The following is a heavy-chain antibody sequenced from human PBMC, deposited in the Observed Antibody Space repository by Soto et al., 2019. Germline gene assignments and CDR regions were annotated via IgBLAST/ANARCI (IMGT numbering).Heavy chain of an antibody. Sequence: GGSLRLSCAASGFTFSSYGMHWVRQAPGKGLEWVAVISYDGSNKYYADSVKGRFTISRDNSKNTLYLQVNSLRAEDTAVYYCAKDTRRAARPGDYYYYYGMDVWGQGTTVTVSS. J-gene: IGHJ6*02. V-gene: IGHV3-30*18. CDR2: ISYDGSNK. CDR3: AKDTRRAARPGDYYYYYGMDV. D-gene: IGHD6-6*01. CDR1: GFTFSSYG.